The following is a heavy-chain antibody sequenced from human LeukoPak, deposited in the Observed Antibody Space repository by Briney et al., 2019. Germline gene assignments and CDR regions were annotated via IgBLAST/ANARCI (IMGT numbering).Heavy chain of an antibody. V-gene: IGHV3-23*01. CDR2: VNGRGYST. D-gene: IGHD2-2*01. CDR3: ANLGSSELRVPASQGN. CDR1: GFTFSTYA. Sequence: QAGGSLRLSCSASGFTFSTYAMGWARQAPGKGLEWVSAVNGRGYSTYYADSVKGRFTISRDNSKNTVFLQMSSLRVEDTAVYYCANLGSSELRVPASQGNWGQGTLVTVSS. J-gene: IGHJ4*02.